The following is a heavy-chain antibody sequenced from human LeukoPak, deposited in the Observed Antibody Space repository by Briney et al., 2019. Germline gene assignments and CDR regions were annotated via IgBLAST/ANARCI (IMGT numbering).Heavy chain of an antibody. V-gene: IGHV3-15*01. D-gene: IGHD3-3*01. CDR2: IKSKTDGGTT. CDR3: TTDEWQGYYFDY. Sequence: PGGSLRLSCAASGFTFSNAWMSWVRQAPGKGLEWVGRIKSKTDGGTTDYAAPVKGRFTISRGDSKNTLYLQMNSLKTEDTAVYYCTTDEWQGYYFDYWGQGTLVTVSS. J-gene: IGHJ4*02. CDR1: GFTFSNAW.